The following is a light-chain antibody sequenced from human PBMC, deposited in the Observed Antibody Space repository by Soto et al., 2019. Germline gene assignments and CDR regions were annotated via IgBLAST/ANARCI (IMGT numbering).Light chain of an antibody. CDR3: QQYDTWPRT. Sequence: EIVMTQSPASLSVPPGERATLSCRASQSVSSNFAWYLQKPGQAPRLLIYGASTSATAVPARFTASGSGTEFTLTISSLQSDDFGVYYCQQYDTWPRTFGQGTKVEIK. V-gene: IGKV3-15*01. CDR1: QSVSSN. J-gene: IGKJ1*01. CDR2: GAS.